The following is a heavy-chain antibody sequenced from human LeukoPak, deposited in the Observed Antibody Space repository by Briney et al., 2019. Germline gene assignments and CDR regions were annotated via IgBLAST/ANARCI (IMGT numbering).Heavy chain of an antibody. V-gene: IGHV3-53*01. J-gene: IGHJ4*02. D-gene: IGHD2-15*01. CDR3: ARGFCSGGTCFDY. Sequence: GGTLRLSCVGTGCTVSNYYMHWVRQAPGKGLEWVSLIYSSAVTDYADSVKGRFTISVDNSKNMMYLQMNSLRAEDTAVYYCARGFCSGGTCFDYWGQGTLVTVSS. CDR2: IYSSAVT. CDR1: GCTVSNYY.